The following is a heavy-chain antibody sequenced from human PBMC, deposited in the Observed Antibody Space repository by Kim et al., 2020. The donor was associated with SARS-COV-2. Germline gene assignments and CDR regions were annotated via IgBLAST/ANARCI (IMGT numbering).Heavy chain of an antibody. CDR2: ISYDGSNK. D-gene: IGHD2-15*01. J-gene: IGHJ6*03. CDR3: ARAGIYCSGGSCPRGVYYYYMDV. Sequence: GGSLRLSCAASGFTFSSYAMHWVRQAPGKGLEWVAVISYDGSNKYYADSVKGRFTISRDNSKNTLYLQMNSLRAEDTAVYYCARAGIYCSGGSCPRGVYYYYMDVWGKGTTVTVSS. V-gene: IGHV3-30-3*01. CDR1: GFTFSSYA.